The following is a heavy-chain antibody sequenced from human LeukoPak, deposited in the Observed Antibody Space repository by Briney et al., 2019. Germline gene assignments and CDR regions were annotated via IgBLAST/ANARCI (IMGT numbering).Heavy chain of an antibody. J-gene: IGHJ4*02. D-gene: IGHD3-22*01. CDR2: ISSSSSYI. CDR3: ARDRYYDSSGYYQFDY. CDR1: GFTFSSYS. Sequence: GSLRLSCAASGFTFSSYSMNWVRQAPGKGLEWVSSISSSSSYIYYADSVKGRFTISRDNAKNSLYLQMNSLRAEDTAVYYCARDRYYDSSGYYQFDYWGQGTLVTVSS. V-gene: IGHV3-21*01.